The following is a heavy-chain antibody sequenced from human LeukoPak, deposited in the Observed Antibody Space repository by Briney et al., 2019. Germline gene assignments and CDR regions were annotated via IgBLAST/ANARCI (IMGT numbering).Heavy chain of an antibody. V-gene: IGHV1-69*01. CDR1: GGTFTSYA. D-gene: IGHD3-22*01. J-gene: IGHJ4*02. CDR3: ARAPYDRPEVCDY. Sequence: SVKVSCKASGGTFTSYAISWVRQAPGQGLEWMGGIIPIFGTANYAQKFQGRVTITADESTSTAYMELSSLRSEDTAVYYCARAPYDRPEVCDYWGQGTLVTVSS. CDR2: IIPIFGTA.